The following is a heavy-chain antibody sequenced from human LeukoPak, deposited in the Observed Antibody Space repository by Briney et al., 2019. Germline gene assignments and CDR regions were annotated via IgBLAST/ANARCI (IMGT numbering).Heavy chain of an antibody. J-gene: IGHJ5*02. Sequence: GASVKVSCKACGGTLSRYAISWVRQAPGQGLEWMGGIIPIFGTANYAQKFQGRVTITTDESTSKAYMELSSLKSEDTAVYHCARIGDCSSTSCPPGPWGQGTLVTVSS. V-gene: IGHV1-69*05. D-gene: IGHD2-2*01. CDR3: ARIGDCSSTSCPPGP. CDR2: IIPIFGTA. CDR1: GGTLSRYA.